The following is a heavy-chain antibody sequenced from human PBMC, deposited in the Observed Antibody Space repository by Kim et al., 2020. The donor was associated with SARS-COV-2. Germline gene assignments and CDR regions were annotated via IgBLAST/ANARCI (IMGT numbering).Heavy chain of an antibody. CDR3: ARTAGTVYYLDL. V-gene: IGHV3-11*03. CDR2: T. D-gene: IGHD6-13*01. Sequence: TKYADSVKGRSSNSRDNAKNTVWLHMNSLRAEDTAIYYCARTAGTVYYLDLWGRGTLVTVSS. J-gene: IGHJ2*01.